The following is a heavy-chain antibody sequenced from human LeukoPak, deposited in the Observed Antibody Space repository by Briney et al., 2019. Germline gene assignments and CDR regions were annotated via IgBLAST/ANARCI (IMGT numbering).Heavy chain of an antibody. CDR3: ARTMGTSTSSTLDY. D-gene: IGHD2-2*01. V-gene: IGHV5-51*01. Sequence: PGESLKISCKGSGYSFTTYWIAWVRQMPGKGLEWMGIIYPGDSDTRYSPSFQGQATISADKSITTAYLQWSSLKASDTAIYYCARTMGTSTSSTLDYWGQGTLVTVSS. CDR1: GYSFTTYW. CDR2: IYPGDSDT. J-gene: IGHJ4*02.